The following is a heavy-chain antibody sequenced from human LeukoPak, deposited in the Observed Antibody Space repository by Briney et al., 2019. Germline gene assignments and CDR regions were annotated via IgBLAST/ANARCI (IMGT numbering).Heavy chain of an antibody. CDR2: VNPSDGST. Sequence: ASVTVSRTASGYTFTSYYMHWVRQAPGQGLEWMGIVNPSDGSTTYAQKFQGRVTMTGDTSTSTVYMELSSLRSEDTAVYYCARVLTAMDPRGYFDYWGQGTLVTDSS. J-gene: IGHJ4*02. CDR1: GYTFTSYY. V-gene: IGHV1-46*01. CDR3: ARVLTAMDPRGYFDY. D-gene: IGHD5-18*01.